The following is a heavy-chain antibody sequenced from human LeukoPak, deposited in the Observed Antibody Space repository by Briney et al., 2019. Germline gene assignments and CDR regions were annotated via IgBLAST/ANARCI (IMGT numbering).Heavy chain of an antibody. CDR1: GGTFSSYA. CDR2: IIPIFGTA. D-gene: IGHD4-17*01. V-gene: IGHV1-69*13. CDR3: ARGLLSYGAPSHFDY. J-gene: IGHJ4*02. Sequence: ASVKVSCKASGGTFSSYAISWVRQAPGQGLEWMGGIIPIFGTANYAQKFQGRVTITADESTSTAYMELSSLRSKDTAVYYCARGLLSYGAPSHFDYWGQGTLVTVSS.